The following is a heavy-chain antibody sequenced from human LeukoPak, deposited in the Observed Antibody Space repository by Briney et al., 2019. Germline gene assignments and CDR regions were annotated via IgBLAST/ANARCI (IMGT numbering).Heavy chain of an antibody. Sequence: ASVKVSCKASGYTFTGYFMHWVRQAPGQGLEWMGWINPNSGGTNYAQKFQGRVTMTRDTSISTAYMELSRLRSDDTAVYYCASSGVVVIPGEDSWGQGTLVTVSS. D-gene: IGHD2-15*01. CDR2: INPNSGGT. CDR3: ASSGVVVIPGEDS. J-gene: IGHJ5*02. V-gene: IGHV1-2*02. CDR1: GYTFTGYF.